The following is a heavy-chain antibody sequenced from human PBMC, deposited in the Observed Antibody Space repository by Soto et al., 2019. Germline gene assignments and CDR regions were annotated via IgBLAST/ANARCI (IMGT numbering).Heavy chain of an antibody. CDR1: GFTFSNYD. D-gene: IGHD6-13*01. V-gene: IGHV3-23*01. J-gene: IGHJ4*02. Sequence: EVLLLESGGGLVQPGGSLRLSCAASGFTFSNYDMGWVRQAPGKGLELVSFISGSGSGPYYADSVKGLFTISRDNAENTLYLQMNSLRGEDAAVYYCASLQSWRALDYWGQGTLVIVSS. CDR3: ASLQSWRALDY. CDR2: ISGSGSGP.